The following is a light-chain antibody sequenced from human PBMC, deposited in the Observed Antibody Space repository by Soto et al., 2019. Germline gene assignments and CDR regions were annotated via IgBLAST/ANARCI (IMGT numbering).Light chain of an antibody. CDR1: QSVSTY. Sequence: EIVLTQSPGTLSLSPGQRATLSCRASQSVSTYVAWYQQKPGQAPRLLIYDASNRAAGIPARFSGSGSGTDFTLSISSLGPEDFAVYYCHQRSNWLFGPGTKVDIK. J-gene: IGKJ3*01. CDR2: DAS. V-gene: IGKV3-11*01. CDR3: HQRSNWL.